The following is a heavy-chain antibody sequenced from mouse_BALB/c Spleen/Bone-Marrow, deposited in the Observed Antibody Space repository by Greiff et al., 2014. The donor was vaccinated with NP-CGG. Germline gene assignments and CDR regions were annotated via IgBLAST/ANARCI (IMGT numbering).Heavy chain of an antibody. J-gene: IGHJ3*01. V-gene: IGHV1S81*02. CDR1: GYTFTSYY. CDR2: INPSNGGT. Sequence: VQLQQSGAELVKPGASVKLSCKASGYTFTSYYMYWVKQRPGQGLEWIGGINPSNGGTNFNEKFKSKATLTVDKSSSTAYMQLSSLTSEDSAVYYCTRSKPFAYWGQGTLVTVSA. CDR3: TRSKPFAY.